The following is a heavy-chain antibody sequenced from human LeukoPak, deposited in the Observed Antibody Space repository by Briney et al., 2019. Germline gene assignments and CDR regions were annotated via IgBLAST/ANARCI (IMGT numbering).Heavy chain of an antibody. V-gene: IGHV3-9*01. CDR1: GFNFGGYA. J-gene: IGHJ4*02. CDR2: ITRNSDNR. D-gene: IGHD3-10*01. CDR3: AKDRGGGGFNFFDF. Sequence: GGSLRLSCAASGFNFGGYATHWVRQAPGKGLEWVSRITRNSDNRVYADSVQGRFAISRDNAKDSLFLQMNSLRAEDTAFYYCAKDRGGGGFNFFDFWGQGTLVTVSS.